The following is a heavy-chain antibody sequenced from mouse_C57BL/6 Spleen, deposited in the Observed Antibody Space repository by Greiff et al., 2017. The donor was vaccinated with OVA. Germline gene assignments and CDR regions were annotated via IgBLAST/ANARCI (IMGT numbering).Heavy chain of an antibody. J-gene: IGHJ3*01. Sequence: DVKLVESGAELVRPGASVKLSCTASGFNIKDDYMHWVKQRPEQGLEWIGWIDPENGDTEYASKFQGKATITADTSSNTAYLQLSSLTTEDTAVYYCTTWAYWGQGTLVTVSA. CDR3: TTWAY. CDR2: IDPENGDT. V-gene: IGHV14-4*01. CDR1: GFNIKDDY.